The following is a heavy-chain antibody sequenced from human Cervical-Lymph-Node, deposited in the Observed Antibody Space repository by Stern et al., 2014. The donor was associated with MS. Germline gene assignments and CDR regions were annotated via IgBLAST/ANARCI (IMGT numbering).Heavy chain of an antibody. J-gene: IGHJ4*02. CDR3: ARDFVDTAMITRSDYLDS. D-gene: IGHD5-18*01. Sequence: MQLVESGSELKEPGASVKVSCKASGYTLTNYPMNWVRQAPGQGLEWMGWINTNTGNSTYAQGFTGRFVFSLDTSVSTAYLHISNLKAEDTAVYYCARDFVDTAMITRSDYLDSWGQGTLVTVSS. V-gene: IGHV7-4-1*02. CDR1: GYTLTNYP. CDR2: INTNTGNS.